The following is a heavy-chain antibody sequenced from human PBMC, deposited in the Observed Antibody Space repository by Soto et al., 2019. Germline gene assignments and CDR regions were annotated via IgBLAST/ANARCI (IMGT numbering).Heavy chain of an antibody. CDR1: GGSISGHS. D-gene: IGHD5-12*01. V-gene: IGHV4-4*07. Sequence: SETLSLTCTVSGGSISGHSWIWIRQPAGRGLEWIGHIYPSGTTSYNPSLRSRVTMSLDTSKNQIFLNLTSVTAADTAVFYCVRGRSYSVYDFWGPGTLVTVS. CDR2: IYPSGTT. CDR3: VRGRSYSVYDF. J-gene: IGHJ4*02.